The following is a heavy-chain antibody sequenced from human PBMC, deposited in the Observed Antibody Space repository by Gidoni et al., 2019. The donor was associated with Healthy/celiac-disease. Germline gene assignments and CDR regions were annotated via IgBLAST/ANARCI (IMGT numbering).Heavy chain of an antibody. CDR1: GGSISRYY. J-gene: IGHJ6*02. V-gene: IGHV4-59*01. CDR2: ISYSGST. D-gene: IGHD6-25*01. Sequence: SETLSLTCTVSGGSISRYYWSWIRQPPGKGLEWLGDISYSGSTNYNPSHKSLVTISLQTSKNQLSLKLASVTAADAAVYYCARGGGAAARDYNGMDVWGQGTTVTVSS. CDR3: ARGGGAAARDYNGMDV.